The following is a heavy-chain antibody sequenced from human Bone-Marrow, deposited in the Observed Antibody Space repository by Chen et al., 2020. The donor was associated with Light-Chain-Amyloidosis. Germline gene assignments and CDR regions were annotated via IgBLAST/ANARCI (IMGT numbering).Heavy chain of an antibody. D-gene: IGHD3-16*01. CDR2: IKSPTDGGTT. CDR3: TAGEMGGVY. Sequence: EVKLVESGGGGGKEGGEGRLSCAASGFTFSNAWMRWVRQAPGKGLEWVGRIKSPTDGGTTDYTAPVKGRFTISRDDSKNTLYLQMNSLKTEDTAVYYCTAGEMGGVYWGQVTLVTVSS. V-gene: IGHV3-15*01. CDR1: GFTFSNAW. J-gene: IGHJ1*01.